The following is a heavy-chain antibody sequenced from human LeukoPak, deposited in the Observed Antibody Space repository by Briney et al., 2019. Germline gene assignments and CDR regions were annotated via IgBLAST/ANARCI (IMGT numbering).Heavy chain of an antibody. CDR2: ISGSGGNT. J-gene: IGHJ4*02. CDR1: KFSFSTYP. Sequence: GGSLRLSCAASKFSFSTYPMNWVRQAPGKGLEWVSTISGSGGNTSYADSVKGRFTISRDNSKNTLYLQMNSLRAEDTAIYYCAKERPQTTSFDYWDQGTLVTVSS. D-gene: IGHD2/OR15-2a*01. V-gene: IGHV3-23*01. CDR3: AKERPQTTSFDY.